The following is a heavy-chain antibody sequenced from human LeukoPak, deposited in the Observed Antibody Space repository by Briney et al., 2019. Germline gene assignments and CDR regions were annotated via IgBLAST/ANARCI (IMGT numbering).Heavy chain of an antibody. CDR1: GYTLTELS. CDR3: ATAELLSFRKGYFDY. CDR2: FDPEDGET. D-gene: IGHD3-10*01. V-gene: IGHV1-24*01. Sequence: ASVKVSCKVSGYTLTELSMHWVRQAPGKGLEWMGGFDPEDGETIYAQEFQGRVTMTEDTSTDTAYMELSSLRSEDTAVYYCATAELLSFRKGYFDYWGQGTLVTVSS. J-gene: IGHJ4*02.